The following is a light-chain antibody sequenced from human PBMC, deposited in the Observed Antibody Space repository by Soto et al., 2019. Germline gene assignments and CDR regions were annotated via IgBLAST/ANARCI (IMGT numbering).Light chain of an antibody. V-gene: IGKV3-15*01. J-gene: IGKJ1*01. Sequence: EIVMTQSPATLSVSPGERATLSCRASQGVSSNLAWYQQKPGQAPRLLIYGASTRATGIPARFSGSGSGTEFTLTISSLQSEDFAVYYCQQYNNWSTWTFGQGTKVEIK. CDR1: QGVSSN. CDR3: QQYNNWSTWT. CDR2: GAS.